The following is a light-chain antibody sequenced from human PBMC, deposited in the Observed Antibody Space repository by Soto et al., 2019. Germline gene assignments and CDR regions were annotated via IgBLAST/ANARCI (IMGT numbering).Light chain of an antibody. CDR2: DAS. J-gene: IGKJ2*01. CDR1: EYISSK. CDR3: QQSYSTPRKYT. Sequence: DIQMTQSPTSLSASVGDRVTITCRASEYISSKLNWYQQKPGKAPKLLINDASILQTVVPSRFSVSGSGTDFTLTISSLQPEDFATYYCQQSYSTPRKYTFGQGTKVEI. V-gene: IGKV1-39*01.